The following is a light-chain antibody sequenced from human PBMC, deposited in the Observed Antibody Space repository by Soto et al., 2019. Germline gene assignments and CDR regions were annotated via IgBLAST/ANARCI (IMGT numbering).Light chain of an antibody. V-gene: IGKV1-5*01. CDR2: DAS. CDR1: QSIRTW. Sequence: DIQMTQSPSTLSASVGDRVTITCPASQSIRTWLAWYQQKPGKAPKLLIYDASSLETGVSSRFSGSGSGTQFTLTISSLQPDDFATYCCQQFHSDQWTFGQGTKVEIK. J-gene: IGKJ1*01. CDR3: QQFHSDQWT.